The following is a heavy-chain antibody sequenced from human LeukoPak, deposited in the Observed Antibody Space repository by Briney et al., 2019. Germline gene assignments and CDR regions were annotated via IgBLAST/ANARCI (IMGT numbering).Heavy chain of an antibody. CDR1: GGTFSSYA. Sequence: ASVTVSCTASGGTFSSYAISWVRQAPGQGLEWMGGIIPIFGTANYAQKFQGRVTITADESTSTAYMELSSLRSEDTAVYYCARDSVTAIIPNYYYYGMDVWGQGTTVTVSS. CDR2: IIPIFGTA. D-gene: IGHD2-21*02. CDR3: ARDSVTAIIPNYYYYGMDV. J-gene: IGHJ6*02. V-gene: IGHV1-69*13.